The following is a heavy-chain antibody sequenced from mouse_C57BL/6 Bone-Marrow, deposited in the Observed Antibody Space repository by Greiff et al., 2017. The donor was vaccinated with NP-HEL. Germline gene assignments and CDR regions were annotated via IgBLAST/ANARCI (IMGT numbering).Heavy chain of an antibody. V-gene: IGHV1-69*01. CDR1: GYTFTSYW. D-gene: IGHD1-1*01. CDR3: ARGSGSRRWFAY. Sequence: QVQLQQPGAELVMPGASVKLSCKASGYTFTSYWMHWVKQRPGQGLEWIGDIDPSDSYTHYNQKFKGKSTLTVDKSSSTAYMQLSSLTSEDSAVYYCARGSGSRRWFAYWGQGTLVTVSA. J-gene: IGHJ3*01. CDR2: IDPSDSYT.